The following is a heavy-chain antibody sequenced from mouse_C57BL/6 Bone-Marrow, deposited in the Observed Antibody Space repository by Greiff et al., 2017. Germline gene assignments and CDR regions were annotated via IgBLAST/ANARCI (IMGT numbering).Heavy chain of an antibody. CDR3: AREDYSNYGY. CDR2: IYPGDGDT. J-gene: IGHJ2*01. CDR1: GYAFSSSW. V-gene: IGHV1-82*01. Sequence: VQLQQSGPELVKPGASVKISCKASGYAFSSSWMNWVKQRPGKGLEWIGRIYPGDGDTNYNGKFKGKATLTADKSSSTAYMQLSSLTSEDSAVYFCAREDYSNYGYWGQGTTLTVSS. D-gene: IGHD2-5*01.